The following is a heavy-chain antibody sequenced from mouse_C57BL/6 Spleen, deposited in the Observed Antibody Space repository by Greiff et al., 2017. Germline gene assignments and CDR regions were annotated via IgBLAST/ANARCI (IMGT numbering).Heavy chain of an antibody. J-gene: IGHJ4*01. V-gene: IGHV1-64*01. D-gene: IGHD1-1*01. CDR3: AGTVYYGSSPYYAMDY. CDR2: IHPNSGST. Sequence: VQLQQPGAELVKPGASVKLSCKASGYTFTSYWMHWVKQRPGQGLEWIGMIHPNSGSTNYNEKFKSKATLTVDKSSSTAYMQLSSLTSEDSAVYYCAGTVYYGSSPYYAMDYWGQGTSVTVSS. CDR1: GYTFTSYW.